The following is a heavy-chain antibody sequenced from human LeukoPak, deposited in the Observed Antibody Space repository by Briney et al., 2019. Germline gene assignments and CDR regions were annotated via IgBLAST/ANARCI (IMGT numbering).Heavy chain of an antibody. CDR1: GLTFSSYW. CDR3: ARESCDSSGYYYGGGFDY. CDR2: IYSDAT. V-gene: IGHV3-74*01. D-gene: IGHD3-22*01. Sequence: GGSLRLSCAVSGLTFSSYWIHWVRQAPGKGLVWVSRIYSDATYYADSVKGRFTISRDNAKNTLYLQMNSLRAEDTAVYYCARESCDSSGYYYGGGFDYWGQGTLVTVSS. J-gene: IGHJ4*02.